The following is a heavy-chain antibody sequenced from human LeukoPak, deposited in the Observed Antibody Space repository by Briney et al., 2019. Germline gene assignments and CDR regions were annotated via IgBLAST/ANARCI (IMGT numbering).Heavy chain of an antibody. CDR2: IIPIFGTA. CDR1: GGTFSSYA. V-gene: IGHV1-69*13. D-gene: IGHD2-15*01. J-gene: IGHJ5*02. CDR3: ARDHDYCSGGSCYPRNWFDP. Sequence: SAKVSCTASGGTFSSYAISWVRQAPGQGLEWMGGIIPIFGTANYAQKFQGRVTITADESTSTAYMELSSLRSEDTAVYYCARDHDYCSGGSCYPRNWFDPWGQGTLVTVSS.